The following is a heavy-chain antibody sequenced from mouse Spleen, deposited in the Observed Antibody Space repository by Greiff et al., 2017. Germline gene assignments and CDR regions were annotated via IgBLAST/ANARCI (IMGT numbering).Heavy chain of an antibody. Sequence: QVQLQQPGAELVRPGSSVKLSCKASGYTFTSYWMHWVKQRPIQGLEWIGNIDPSDSETHYNQKFKDKATLTVDKSSSTAYMQLSSLTSEDSAVYYCARGYYDGSFYFDYWGQGTTLTVSS. CDR1: GYTFTSYW. V-gene: IGHV1-52*01. D-gene: IGHD1-1*01. CDR2: IDPSDSET. CDR3: ARGYYDGSFYFDY. J-gene: IGHJ2*01.